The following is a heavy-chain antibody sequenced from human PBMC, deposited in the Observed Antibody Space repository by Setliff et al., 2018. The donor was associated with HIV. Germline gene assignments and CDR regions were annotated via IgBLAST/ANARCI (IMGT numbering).Heavy chain of an antibody. J-gene: IGHJ6*03. CDR3: ARSPHYGDYDDYYYYYMDV. D-gene: IGHD4-17*01. CDR1: GYTFTGYY. CDR2: INPNSGGT. V-gene: IGHV1-2*04. Sequence: GASVKVSCKASGYTFTGYYMHWVRQAPGQGLEWMGWINPNSGGTNYAQKFQGWVTMTRDTSISTAHMELSRLRSDDTAVYYCARSPHYGDYDDYYYYYMDVWGKGTTVTVSS.